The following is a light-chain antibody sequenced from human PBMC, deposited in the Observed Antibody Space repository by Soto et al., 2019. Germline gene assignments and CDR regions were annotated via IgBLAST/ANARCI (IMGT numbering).Light chain of an antibody. CDR1: QSISSY. Sequence: DIQMTQSPSSLSASVGDRVTITCRARQSISSYLNWYQQKPGKAPKLLIYAASSLQSGVPSRFSGSGSGTDFTLTISNLQPEDFATYYCQQSYSTPWTFGQGTKVEIK. CDR2: AAS. J-gene: IGKJ1*01. CDR3: QQSYSTPWT. V-gene: IGKV1-39*01.